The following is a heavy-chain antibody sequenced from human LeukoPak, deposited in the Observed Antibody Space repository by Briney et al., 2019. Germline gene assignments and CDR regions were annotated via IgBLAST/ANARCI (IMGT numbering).Heavy chain of an antibody. CDR2: IIPILGIA. J-gene: IGHJ6*02. CDR1: GGTFSSYA. D-gene: IGHD5-18*01. Sequence: GSSVTVSCTASGGTFSSYAISWVRQAPGQGLEWMGRIIPILGIANYAQKFQGRVTITADKSTSTAYMELSSLRSEDTAVYYCARPGYSYGYPYGMDVWGQGTTVTVSS. V-gene: IGHV1-69*04. CDR3: ARPGYSYGYPYGMDV.